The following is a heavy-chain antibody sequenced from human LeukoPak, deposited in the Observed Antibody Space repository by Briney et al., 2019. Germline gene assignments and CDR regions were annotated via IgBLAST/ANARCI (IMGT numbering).Heavy chain of an antibody. D-gene: IGHD2-2*01. CDR3: ARDICSSTSCYGGDNWFDP. Sequence: KPGGSLRLSCAASGFTFSDYYMSWIRQAPGKGLEWVSYISSSGSTIYYADSVKGRFTISRDNAKNSLYLQMNSLRAEDTAVYYCARDICSSTSCYGGDNWFDPWGQGTLVTVSS. V-gene: IGHV3-11*04. J-gene: IGHJ5*02. CDR2: ISSSGSTI. CDR1: GFTFSDYY.